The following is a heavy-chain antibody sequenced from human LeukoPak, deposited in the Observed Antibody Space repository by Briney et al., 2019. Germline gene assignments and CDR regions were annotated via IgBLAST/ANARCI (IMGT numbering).Heavy chain of an antibody. D-gene: IGHD6-13*01. CDR1: GYTFTGYY. CDR3: ARALNREQQQPLY. CDR2: INPNSGGT. Sequence: ASVKVSCKASGYTFTGYYMHWVRQAPGQGLEWMGWINPNSGGTTYAQKFQGRVTMTRDTSISTAYMELSRLRSDDTAVYYCARALNREQQQPLYWGQGTLVTVSS. V-gene: IGHV1-2*02. J-gene: IGHJ4*02.